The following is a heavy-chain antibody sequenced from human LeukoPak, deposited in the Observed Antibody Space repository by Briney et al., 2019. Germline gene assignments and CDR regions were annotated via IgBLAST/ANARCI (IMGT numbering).Heavy chain of an antibody. CDR3: ARDLVSYGYAC. Sequence: EASVKVSCKASGGTFSSYAISWVRQAPGQGLEWMGGIIPIFGTANYAQKFQGRVTITADESTSTAYMELSSLRSEDTAVYYCARDLVSYGYACWGQGTLVTVSS. CDR1: GGTFSSYA. J-gene: IGHJ4*02. CDR2: IIPIFGTA. V-gene: IGHV1-69*13. D-gene: IGHD5-18*01.